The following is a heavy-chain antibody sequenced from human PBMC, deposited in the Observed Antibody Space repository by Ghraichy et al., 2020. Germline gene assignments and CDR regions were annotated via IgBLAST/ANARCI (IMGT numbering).Heavy chain of an antibody. CDR1: GYTFTGYY. D-gene: IGHD2-2*01. CDR2: INPNSGGT. CDR3: ARVPGAWGIVVVPAAKSYGMDV. Sequence: ASVKVSCKASGYTFTGYYMHWVRQAPGQGLEWMGRINPNSGGTNYAQKFQGRVTMTRDTSISTAYMELSRLRSDDTAVYYCARVPGAWGIVVVPAAKSYGMDVWGQGTTVTVSS. J-gene: IGHJ6*02. V-gene: IGHV1-2*06.